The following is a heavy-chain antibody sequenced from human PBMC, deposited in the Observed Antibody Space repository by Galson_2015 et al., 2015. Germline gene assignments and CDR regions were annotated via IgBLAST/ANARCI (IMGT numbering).Heavy chain of an antibody. CDR2: ISSSSSTI. J-gene: IGHJ4*02. Sequence: SLRLSCAASGFTFSSYSMNWVRQAPGKGLEWVSYISSSSSTIYYADSVKGRFTISRDNAKNSLYLQMNSLRAEDTAVYYCARGGYSSSWYGGQGCWGQGTLVTVSS. CDR1: GFTFSSYS. CDR3: ARGGYSSSWYGGQGC. V-gene: IGHV3-48*01. D-gene: IGHD6-13*01.